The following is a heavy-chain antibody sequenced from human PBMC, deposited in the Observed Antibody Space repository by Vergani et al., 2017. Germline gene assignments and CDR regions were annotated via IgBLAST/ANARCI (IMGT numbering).Heavy chain of an antibody. CDR2: ISSSSSTI. CDR1: GFTFSSYS. J-gene: IGHJ6*02. Sequence: EVQLVESGGGLVKPGGSLRLSCAASGFTFSSYSMNWVRQAPGKGLEWVSYISSSSSTIYYADSVKGRFTISRDNAKNSLYLQMNSLRAEDTAVYYCARDGSSNYYYYGMDVWGQGTTVTVSS. CDR3: ARDGSSNYYYYGMDV. V-gene: IGHV3-48*01. D-gene: IGHD1-26*01.